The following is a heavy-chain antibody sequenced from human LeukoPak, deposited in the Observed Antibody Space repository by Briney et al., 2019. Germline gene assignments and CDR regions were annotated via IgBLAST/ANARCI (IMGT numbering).Heavy chain of an antibody. Sequence: GGSLRLSCAASGFTFSSYSMNWVRQAPGKGLEWVSSISSSSSSYIYYADSVKGRFTISRDNAKNSLYLQMNSLRAEDTAVYYCARVFRGAVERATAEDFDLWGRGTLVTVSS. D-gene: IGHD5-12*01. J-gene: IGHJ2*01. V-gene: IGHV3-21*01. CDR1: GFTFSSYS. CDR2: ISSSSSSYI. CDR3: ARVFRGAVERATAEDFDL.